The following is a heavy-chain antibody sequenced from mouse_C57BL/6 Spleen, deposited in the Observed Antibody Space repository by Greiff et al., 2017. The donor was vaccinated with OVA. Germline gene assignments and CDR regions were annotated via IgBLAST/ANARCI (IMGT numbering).Heavy chain of an antibody. Sequence: QVQLQQPGAELVKPGASVKMSCKASGYTFTSYWITWVKQRPGQGLEWIGDIYPGSGSTNYNEKFKSKATLTVDTSSSTAYMQLSSLTSEDSAVYYCASHDGSSYDWYLDVWGTGTTVTVSS. J-gene: IGHJ1*03. V-gene: IGHV1-55*01. D-gene: IGHD1-1*01. CDR3: ASHDGSSYDWYLDV. CDR2: IYPGSGST. CDR1: GYTFTSYW.